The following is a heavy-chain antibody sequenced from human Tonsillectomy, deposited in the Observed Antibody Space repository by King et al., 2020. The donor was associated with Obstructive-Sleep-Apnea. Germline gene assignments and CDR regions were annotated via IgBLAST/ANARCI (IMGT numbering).Heavy chain of an antibody. Sequence: VQLVESGGGLVQPGGSLRLSCAASGFTFSSYDMHWVRQIRGKGLEWVSAIGSGGDTHYSGSVKGRFTISRENAKNSMYLQMNSLRAGDTAVYYCVRVVATLHHGLEVWGQGATVTVSS. CDR3: VRVVATLHHGLEV. CDR2: IGSGGDT. CDR1: GFTFSSYD. D-gene: IGHD2-15*01. J-gene: IGHJ6*02. V-gene: IGHV3-13*01.